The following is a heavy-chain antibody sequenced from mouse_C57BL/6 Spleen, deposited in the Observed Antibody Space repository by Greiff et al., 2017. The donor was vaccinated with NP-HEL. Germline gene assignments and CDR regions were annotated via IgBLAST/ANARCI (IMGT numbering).Heavy chain of an antibody. Sequence: EVQRVESGGDLVKPGGSLKLSCAASGFTFSSYGMSWVRQTPDKRLEWVATISSGGSYTYYPDSVKGRFTISRDNAKNTLYLQMSSLKSEDTAMYYCARTNDYGSSFEAMDYWGQGTSVTVSS. J-gene: IGHJ4*01. CDR2: ISSGGSYT. V-gene: IGHV5-6*01. CDR3: ARTNDYGSSFEAMDY. CDR1: GFTFSSYG. D-gene: IGHD1-1*01.